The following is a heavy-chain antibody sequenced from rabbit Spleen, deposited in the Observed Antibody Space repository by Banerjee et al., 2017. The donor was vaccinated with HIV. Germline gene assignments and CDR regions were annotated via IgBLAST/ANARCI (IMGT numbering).Heavy chain of an antibody. CDR2: IEPIFGNT. D-gene: IGHD8-1*01. Sequence: QEQLVESGGGLVQPGGSLKLSCKASGFDFSDYGVSWVRQAPGKGLEWIGYIEPIFGNTYYANWVNGRFTISSHNAQNTLYLQLSSLTAADTATYFCARDIVGGTYYATRLDLWGQGTLVTVS. CDR1: GFDFSDYG. J-gene: IGHJ3*01. V-gene: IGHV1S47*01. CDR3: ARDIVGGTYYATRLDL.